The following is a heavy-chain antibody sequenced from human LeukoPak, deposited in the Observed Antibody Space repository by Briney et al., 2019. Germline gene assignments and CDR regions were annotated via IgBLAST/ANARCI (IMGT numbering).Heavy chain of an antibody. D-gene: IGHD3-16*02. CDR2: INPSGGST. V-gene: IGHV1-46*01. CDR3: ARGGEVYDYVWGSYRSPGDYYFGY. CDR1: GYTFTSYY. J-gene: IGHJ4*02. Sequence: ASVKVSCKASGYTFTSYYMHWVRQAPAQGLEWMGIINPSGGSTSNAHKFQGRVTMTRDMSTSAVYMELSSLRSEDTVVYYCARGGEVYDYVWGSYRSPGDYYFGYWGQGNLVNVSS.